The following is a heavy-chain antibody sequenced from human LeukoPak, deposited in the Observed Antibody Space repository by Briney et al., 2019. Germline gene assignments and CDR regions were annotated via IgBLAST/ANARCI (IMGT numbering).Heavy chain of an antibody. Sequence: GGSLRLSCAASGFTFSSYSMNWVRQAPGKGLEWVSYISSSGSTIYYADSVKGRFTISRDNAKNSLYLQMNSPGAEDTAVYYCARGAEIAAAGYYFDYWGQGTLVTVSS. J-gene: IGHJ4*02. CDR3: ARGAEIAAAGYYFDY. V-gene: IGHV3-48*04. D-gene: IGHD6-13*01. CDR2: ISSSGSTI. CDR1: GFTFSSYS.